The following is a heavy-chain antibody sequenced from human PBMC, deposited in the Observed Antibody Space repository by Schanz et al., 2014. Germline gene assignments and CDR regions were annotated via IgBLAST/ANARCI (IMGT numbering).Heavy chain of an antibody. D-gene: IGHD1-20*01. CDR1: GFTFSSYA. Sequence: EVQLVESGGGLIQPGGSLRLSCAASGFTFSSYAMSWVRQAPGKGLEWVSGISGSGASTYYADSVKGRFTISRDNSNKAVDLQMNGLRAEDTAVYYCANNWNLDYWGQGTLVIVSS. V-gene: IGHV3-23*04. J-gene: IGHJ4*02. CDR3: ANNWNLDY. CDR2: ISGSGAST.